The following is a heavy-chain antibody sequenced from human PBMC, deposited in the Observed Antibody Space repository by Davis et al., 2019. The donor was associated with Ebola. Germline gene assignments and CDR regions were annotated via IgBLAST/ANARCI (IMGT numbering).Heavy chain of an antibody. CDR1: GFTINDYF. J-gene: IGHJ4*02. CDR3: AREVDSSGYVL. V-gene: IGHV3-11*06. D-gene: IGHD3-22*01. CDR2: ISGRDDYS. Sequence: GESLKISCAVSGFTINDYFMTWIRQAPGKGLEWVAYISGRDDYSNYAESVRGRFTISRDNAENSLYLQMDSLRAEDTAVYYCAREVDSSGYVLWGQGTLVTVSS.